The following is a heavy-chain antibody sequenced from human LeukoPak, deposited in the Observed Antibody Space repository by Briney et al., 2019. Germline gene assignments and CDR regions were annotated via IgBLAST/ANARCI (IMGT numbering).Heavy chain of an antibody. D-gene: IGHD6-19*01. J-gene: IGHJ4*02. CDR2: TYYRSKWYN. CDR1: GDSVSTNSAA. V-gene: IGHV6-1*01. CDR3: TRDLAQYGWEQWLAPFDY. Sequence: SQTLSLTCAISGDSVSTNSAAWNWIRRFPSRGLEWLGRTYYRSKWYNDYAVSVKSRISINPDTSKNQFSLQLNSVTPEDTAVYYCTRDLAQYGWEQWLAPFDYWGQGTLVTVSS.